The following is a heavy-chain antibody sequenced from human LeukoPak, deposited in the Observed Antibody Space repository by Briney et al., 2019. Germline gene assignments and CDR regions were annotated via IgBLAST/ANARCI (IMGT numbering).Heavy chain of an antibody. Sequence: SETLSLTCTVSGGSISSGGYYWSWISQHPGKGLEWIGYIYYSGSTYYNPSLKSRVTISVDTSKNQFSLKLSSVTAADTAVYYCARDSRYSGYDRFDYWGQGTLVTVSS. CDR2: IYYSGST. D-gene: IGHD5-12*01. V-gene: IGHV4-31*03. CDR1: GGSISSGGYY. CDR3: ARDSRYSGYDRFDY. J-gene: IGHJ4*02.